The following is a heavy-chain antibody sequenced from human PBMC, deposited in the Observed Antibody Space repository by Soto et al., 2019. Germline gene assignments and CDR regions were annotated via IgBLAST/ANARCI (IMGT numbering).Heavy chain of an antibody. J-gene: IGHJ6*02. D-gene: IGHD6-19*01. CDR1: GYTFTGYY. CDR2: INPNSGGT. V-gene: IGHV1-2*02. CDR3: ARPRTRSGWYVDYYYYGMDV. Sequence: ASVKVSCKASGYTFTGYYMHWVRQAPGQGLEWMGWINPNSGGTNYAQKFQGRVTMTRDTSISTAYMELSRLRSDDTAVYYCARPRTRSGWYVDYYYYGMDVWGQGTTVTVSS.